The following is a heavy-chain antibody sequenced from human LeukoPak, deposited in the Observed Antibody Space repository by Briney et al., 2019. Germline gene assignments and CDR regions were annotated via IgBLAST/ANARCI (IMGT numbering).Heavy chain of an antibody. D-gene: IGHD6-25*01. V-gene: IGHV1-18*01. CDR2: ISAYNGNT. Sequence: ASVKVSCKASGYTFTSYGISWVRQAPEQGLEWMGWISAYNGNTNYAQKLQGRVTMTTDTSTSTACMELRSLRSDDTAVYYCARSTPRLNWFDPWGQGTLVTVSS. CDR3: ARSTPRLNWFDP. J-gene: IGHJ5*02. CDR1: GYTFTSYG.